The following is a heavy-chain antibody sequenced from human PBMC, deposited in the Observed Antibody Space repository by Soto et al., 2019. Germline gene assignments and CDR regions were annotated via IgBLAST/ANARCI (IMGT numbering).Heavy chain of an antibody. J-gene: IGHJ5*02. CDR2: ISGSGGST. CDR3: ASDSSSWYQTLEPWFDP. CDR1: GFTFSSYA. V-gene: IGHV3-23*01. D-gene: IGHD6-13*01. Sequence: GGSLRLSCAASGFTFSSYAMSWVRQAPGKGLEWVSAISGSGGSTYYADSVKGRFTISRDNSKNTLYLQMNSLRAEDTAVYYCASDSSSWYQTLEPWFDPWGQGTLVTVSS.